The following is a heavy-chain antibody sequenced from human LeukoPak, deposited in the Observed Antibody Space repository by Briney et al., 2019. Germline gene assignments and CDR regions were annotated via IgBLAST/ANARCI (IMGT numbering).Heavy chain of an antibody. CDR3: AKDQGTTHYFYYMDV. J-gene: IGHJ6*03. Sequence: ASVKVSCKASGYTFTSYAMHWVRQAPGQRLEWMGWINPGNGNTKYSQKFQGRVTITRDTSASTAYMELSSLRSEDTAVYYCAKDQGTTHYFYYMDVWGKGTTVTVSS. V-gene: IGHV1-3*01. CDR2: INPGNGNT. CDR1: GYTFTSYA. D-gene: IGHD2-2*01.